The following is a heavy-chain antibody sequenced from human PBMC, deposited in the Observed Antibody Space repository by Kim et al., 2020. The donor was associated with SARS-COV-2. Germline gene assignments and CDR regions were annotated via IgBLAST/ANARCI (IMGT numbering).Heavy chain of an antibody. CDR2: ISGGAVNK. Sequence: GGSLRLSCAASGFTFDTFALSWVRQAPGKGLEWVSVISGGAVNKFYADSVRCRFTISRDNSKSTLYLQMNSLRDEDTALYYCTKMVIMDGYNYFYYYAMDVWGQGTTVTVSS. CDR1: GFTFDTFA. D-gene: IGHD2-21*01. J-gene: IGHJ6*02. CDR3: TKMVIMDGYNYFYYYAMDV. V-gene: IGHV3-23*01.